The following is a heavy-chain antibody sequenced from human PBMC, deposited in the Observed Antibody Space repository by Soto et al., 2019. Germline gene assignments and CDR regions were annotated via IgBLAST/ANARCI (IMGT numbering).Heavy chain of an antibody. J-gene: IGHJ4*02. CDR3: ARLSGYSFLDY. Sequence: ASVTVSCKASCYSFTNHDKKWVRQAPGQRLEWMGWINACNGNTKYSQKFQGRVTITRDTSASTAYMELSSLRSEDTAVSYCARLSGYSFLDYWGQGTLFTV. CDR1: CYSFTNHD. V-gene: IGHV1-3*01. D-gene: IGHD5-12*01. CDR2: INACNGNT.